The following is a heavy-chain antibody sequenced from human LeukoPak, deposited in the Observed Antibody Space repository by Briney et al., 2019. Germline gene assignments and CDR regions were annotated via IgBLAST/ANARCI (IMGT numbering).Heavy chain of an antibody. CDR1: GGSISSGDYY. CDR3: ARYGDYWALGY. D-gene: IGHD4-17*01. Sequence: PSETLSLTCTVSGGSISSGDYYWSWIRQPPGKGLEWIGYIYYSGSTYYNPSLKSRVTISVDTSKNQFSLKLSSVTAADTAAYYCARYGDYWALGYWGQGTLVTVSS. J-gene: IGHJ4*02. V-gene: IGHV4-30-4*01. CDR2: IYYSGST.